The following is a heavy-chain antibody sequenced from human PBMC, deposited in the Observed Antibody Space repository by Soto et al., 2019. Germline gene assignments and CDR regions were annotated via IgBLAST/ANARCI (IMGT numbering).Heavy chain of an antibody. V-gene: IGHV3-30*18. Sequence: QVQLVESGGGVVQPGRSLRLSCAASGFTFSSYGMHWVRQAPGKGLEWVAVISYDGSNKYYADSVKGRFTISRDNSKNTLYLQMNSLRAEDTAVYYCAKDWGLDWGQGTLVTVSS. D-gene: IGHD3-16*01. CDR3: AKDWGLD. CDR1: GFTFSSYG. J-gene: IGHJ1*01. CDR2: ISYDGSNK.